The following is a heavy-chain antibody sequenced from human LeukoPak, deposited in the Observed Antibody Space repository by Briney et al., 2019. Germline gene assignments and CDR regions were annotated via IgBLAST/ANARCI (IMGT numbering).Heavy chain of an antibody. CDR2: INHSGST. Sequence: PSETLSVTCAVYGGSFSGYYWSWIRQPPGNGLEWIGEINHSGSTNYNPSLKSRVTISVDTSKNQFSLKLSSVTAADTAVYYCASKSSGYSKGDYWGQGTLVTVSS. CDR1: GGSFSGYY. D-gene: IGHD3-22*01. J-gene: IGHJ4*02. CDR3: ASKSSGYSKGDY. V-gene: IGHV4-34*01.